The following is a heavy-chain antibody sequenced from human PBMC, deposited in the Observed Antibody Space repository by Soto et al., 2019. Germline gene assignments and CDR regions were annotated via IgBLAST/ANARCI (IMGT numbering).Heavy chain of an antibody. J-gene: IGHJ6*02. CDR1: GGSISSYC. V-gene: IGHV4-59*01. CDR2: IYYSGST. CDR3: ARGGGYSYGYPGEGHYYYGMDV. Sequence: PSETLSFTCTVSGGSISSYCWSWIRQPPGKGLEWIGYIYYSGSTNYNPSLKSRVTISVDTSKNQFSLKLSSVTAADTAVYYCARGGGYSYGYPGEGHYYYGMDVWGQGTTVTVSS. D-gene: IGHD5-18*01.